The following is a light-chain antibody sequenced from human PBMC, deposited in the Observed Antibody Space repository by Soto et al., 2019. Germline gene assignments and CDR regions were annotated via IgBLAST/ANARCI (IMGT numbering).Light chain of an antibody. CDR3: QQYHNWPLT. V-gene: IGKV3-15*01. CDR1: QSISID. Sequence: EIVMTQSPATLSVSPGERPTLSCRAPQSISIDLAWSQQKPGQAPRLLIYAASTRATGVPARFSGSGSGTEFTLTISSLQSEDFAVYYCQQYHNWPLTFGGGTKVEIK. J-gene: IGKJ4*01. CDR2: AAS.